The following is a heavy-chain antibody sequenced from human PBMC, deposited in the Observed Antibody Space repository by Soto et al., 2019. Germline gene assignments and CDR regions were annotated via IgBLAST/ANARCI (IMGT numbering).Heavy chain of an antibody. D-gene: IGHD6-13*01. CDR1: GFSLSTSGEG. J-gene: IGHJ5*02. V-gene: IGHV2-5*01. Sequence: SGPSLENPTQTRTLTCSFSGFSLSTSGEGVGWIRQPPGKALEWLALIYWNDDKRYSPSLKSRLTITKDTSKNQVVLTMTNMDPVDTATYYCAHRPSWQQLTLELDNWFDPWGQGTLVTVSS. CDR3: AHRPSWQQLTLELDNWFDP. CDR2: IYWNDDK.